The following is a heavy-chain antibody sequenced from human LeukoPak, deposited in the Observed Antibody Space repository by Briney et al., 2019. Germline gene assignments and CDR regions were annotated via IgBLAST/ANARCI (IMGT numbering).Heavy chain of an antibody. Sequence: GESLNISCKGSGYSFTSYWIGWVRQMPGKGLEWMGIIYPGDSDTRYSPSFQGQVTISADKSISTAYLQWSSLKASDTAMYYCARQSSSWYLQDWFDPWGQGTLVTVSS. CDR2: IYPGDSDT. V-gene: IGHV5-51*01. J-gene: IGHJ5*02. CDR3: ARQSSSWYLQDWFDP. D-gene: IGHD6-13*01. CDR1: GYSFTSYW.